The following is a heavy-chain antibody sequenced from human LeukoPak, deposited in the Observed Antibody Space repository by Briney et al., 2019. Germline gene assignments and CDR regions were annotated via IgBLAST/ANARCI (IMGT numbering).Heavy chain of an antibody. Sequence: PSETLSLTCAVSGGSISSGGYSWSWIRQPPGKGLEWIGYIYHSGSTYYNPSLKSRVTISVDRSKNQFSLKLSSVTAADTAVYYCGIAAAAGTGGFDYWGQGTLVTVSS. V-gene: IGHV4-30-2*01. D-gene: IGHD6-13*01. CDR3: GIAAAAGTGGFDY. CDR2: IYHSGST. J-gene: IGHJ4*02. CDR1: GGSISSGGYS.